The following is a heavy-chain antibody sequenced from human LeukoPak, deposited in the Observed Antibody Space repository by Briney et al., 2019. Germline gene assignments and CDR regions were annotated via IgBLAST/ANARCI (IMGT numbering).Heavy chain of an antibody. J-gene: IGHJ4*02. CDR2: IYHSGST. Sequence: PSETLSLTCTVSGASISSAGYYWSWIRQPPGKGLEWIGYIYHSGSTYYIPSLKSRVTISADWSKYQFSLKLSSVTAADTAVYYCARGGSGYDSAFDYWGQGTLVTVSS. CDR1: GASISSAGYY. CDR3: ARGGSGYDSAFDY. D-gene: IGHD5-12*01. V-gene: IGHV4-30-2*01.